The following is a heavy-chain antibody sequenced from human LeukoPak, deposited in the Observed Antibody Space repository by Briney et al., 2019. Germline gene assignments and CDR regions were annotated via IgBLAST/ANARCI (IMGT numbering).Heavy chain of an antibody. V-gene: IGHV3-23*01. D-gene: IGHD2-8*02. Sequence: GGSLRLSCAASGFTFSTFAMIWVRQPPGKGLEWVSSIFPSGGEIHYADSVRGRFTISRDNSKSTLSLQMNSLRAQDTAIYYCATYRQVLLPFESWGQGTLVTVSS. J-gene: IGHJ4*02. CDR1: GFTFSTFA. CDR2: IFPSGGEI. CDR3: ATYRQVLLPFES.